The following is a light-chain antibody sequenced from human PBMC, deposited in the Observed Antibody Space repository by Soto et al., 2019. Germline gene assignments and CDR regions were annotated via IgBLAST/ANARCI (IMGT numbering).Light chain of an antibody. V-gene: IGKV3-20*01. CDR1: QSVTSRF. Sequence: EIVLTQSPGTLSLSPGERATLSCRASQSVTSRFFAWYQHKPGQAPRLLMYGASSRATGIPDRFSGSVSGKDFNLNISRVEPEDSAVYYCYHYGSSMWSFGQGTKVDIK. CDR3: YHYGSSMWS. CDR2: GAS. J-gene: IGKJ1*01.